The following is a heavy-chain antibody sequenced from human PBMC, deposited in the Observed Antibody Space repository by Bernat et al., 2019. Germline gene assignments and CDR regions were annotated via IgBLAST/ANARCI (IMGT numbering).Heavy chain of an antibody. J-gene: IGHJ5*02. CDR1: GGTFSSYT. V-gene: IGHV1-69*08. CDR3: ARDPAGYGSAASWFDP. CDR2: VIPSLGIA. Sequence: QVQLVQSGAEVKKPGSSVKVSCKASGGTFSSYTISWVRQAPGQGLEWMGRVIPSLGIANYAQKFQASVTITADKSTSTAYMELRSLRSEDTAVYYCARDPAGYGSAASWFDPWGQGTLVTVSS. D-gene: IGHD3-10*01.